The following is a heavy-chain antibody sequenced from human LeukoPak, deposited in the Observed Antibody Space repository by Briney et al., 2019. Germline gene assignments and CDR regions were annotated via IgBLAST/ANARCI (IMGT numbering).Heavy chain of an antibody. D-gene: IGHD3-10*01. Sequence: GESLKISCKGSGYSFTSYWIGWVRQMPGKGLEWMGIIYPGDSDTRYSPSFQGQVTISADKSISTAYLQWSSLKASDTAMYYCARSDGSGSYWVNWFDPWGQGTLVTVSS. V-gene: IGHV5-51*01. CDR3: ARSDGSGSYWVNWFDP. CDR1: GYSFTSYW. J-gene: IGHJ5*02. CDR2: IYPGDSDT.